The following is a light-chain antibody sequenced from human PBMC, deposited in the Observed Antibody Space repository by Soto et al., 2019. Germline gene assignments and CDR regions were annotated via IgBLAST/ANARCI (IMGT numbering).Light chain of an antibody. CDR1: QSVNRN. Sequence: EIVMTQSPATLSVSPGERATLSCRASQSVNRNLAWYQQKPGQAPRLLIYGASTRAPGIPARFSGSGSGTEFTLTISSLQSEDFALYFCQQYNDWPPDTFGGGTKV. CDR2: GAS. CDR3: QQYNDWPPDT. J-gene: IGKJ4*01. V-gene: IGKV3-15*01.